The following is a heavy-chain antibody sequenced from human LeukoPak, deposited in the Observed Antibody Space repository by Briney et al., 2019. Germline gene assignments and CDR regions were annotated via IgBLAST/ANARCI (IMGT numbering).Heavy chain of an antibody. CDR2: INPNTGGI. Sequence: ASVKVSCKASGYSFTGYFMHWVRQAPGQGLEWMGWINPNTGGINYAQKFQGRVTMTRDTSISTAYMELTSLRSDDTAVYYCARDRGRVIRGEYGIDVWGQGTTVTVSS. V-gene: IGHV1-2*02. CDR3: ARDRGRVIRGEYGIDV. J-gene: IGHJ6*02. D-gene: IGHD3-10*01. CDR1: GYSFTGYF.